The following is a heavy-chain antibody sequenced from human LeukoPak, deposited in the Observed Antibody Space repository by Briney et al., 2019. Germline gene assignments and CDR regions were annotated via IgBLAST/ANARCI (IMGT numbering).Heavy chain of an antibody. CDR2: IGTSSTTI. D-gene: IGHD2-2*01. J-gene: IGHJ5*01. CDR3: AKAGGHCGSGTCYPNWFDS. V-gene: IGHV3-48*01. Sequence: GGSLRLSCAASGFTFSSYTMNWVRQPPGKWLEWVSNIGTSSTTIYYADSVKGRFTISRDNAKNSLYLQMNSLRADDTAIYFCAKAGGHCGSGTCYPNWFDSWGQGTLVTVSS. CDR1: GFTFSSYT.